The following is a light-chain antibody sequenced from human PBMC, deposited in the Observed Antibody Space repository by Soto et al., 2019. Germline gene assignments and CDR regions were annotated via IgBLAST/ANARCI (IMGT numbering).Light chain of an antibody. V-gene: IGKV3-20*01. J-gene: IGKJ4*02. CDR2: GTS. CDR1: QYVSTTF. CDR3: QQYGSSPLT. Sequence: EIVLTQSPGTLSLSPGERATLSCRASQYVSTTFFAWYQQKPGQAPRLLIFGTSNRATGIPDRFSGSGSGTDFTLTISSPEPEDFAVYYCQQYGSSPLTFGGGTRMEIK.